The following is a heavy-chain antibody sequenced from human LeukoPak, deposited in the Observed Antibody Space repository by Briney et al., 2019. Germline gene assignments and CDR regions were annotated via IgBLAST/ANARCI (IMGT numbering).Heavy chain of an antibody. CDR1: GYTFTGYY. J-gene: IGHJ1*01. V-gene: IGHV1-2*02. Sequence: GASVKVSCKASGYTFTGYYMHWVRQAPGQGLEWMGWINPNSDGTNYAQKFQGRVTMTRDTSISTAYMELSRLRSDDTAVYYCARVPDSSSWVEYCQHWGQGTLVTVSS. CDR2: INPNSDGT. CDR3: ARVPDSSSWVEYCQH. D-gene: IGHD6-13*01.